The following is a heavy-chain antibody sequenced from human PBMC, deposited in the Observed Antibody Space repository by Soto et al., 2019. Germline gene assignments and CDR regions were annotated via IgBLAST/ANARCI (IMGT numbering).Heavy chain of an antibody. CDR1: GYTFTSYG. Sequence: GASVKVSCKASGYTFTSYGISWVRQAPGQGLEWMGGIIANIGTANYAQKFQGRVTITADESTSTAYMELSSLRSEDTAVYYCARFRGVINYYYGMDVWGQGTTVTVSS. CDR2: IIANIGTA. J-gene: IGHJ6*02. D-gene: IGHD3-10*01. CDR3: ARFRGVINYYYGMDV. V-gene: IGHV1-69*13.